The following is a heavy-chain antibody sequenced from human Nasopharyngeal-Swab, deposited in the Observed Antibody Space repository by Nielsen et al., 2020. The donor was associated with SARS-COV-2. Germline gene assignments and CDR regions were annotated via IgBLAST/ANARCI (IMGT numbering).Heavy chain of an antibody. CDR1: GGTFGSYA. CDR2: INAGNGNT. D-gene: IGHD2-2*01. Sequence: ASVKVSCKASGGTFGSYAISWVRQAPGQRLEWMGWINAGNGNTEYSQKFQGRVIITRDTSASTAYMELSSLRSEDTAVYYCARDDSRREYQLLSALNYYYYGMDVWGQGTMVTVSS. V-gene: IGHV1-3*01. J-gene: IGHJ6*02. CDR3: ARDDSRREYQLLSALNYYYYGMDV.